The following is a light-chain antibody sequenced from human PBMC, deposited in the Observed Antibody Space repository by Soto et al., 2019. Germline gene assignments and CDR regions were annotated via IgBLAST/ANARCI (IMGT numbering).Light chain of an antibody. CDR1: SSDVGGQNY. CDR3: SSHAGNNNYV. Sequence: QSVLTQPPSASGSPGQSVAISCTGTSSDVGGQNYVSWYQQHPGKAPKLIIYAVTERPSGVPDRFSGSKFGNTASLTVSGLQTEDEADYYCSSHAGNNNYVFGTGTKVTVL. J-gene: IGLJ1*01. CDR2: AVT. V-gene: IGLV2-8*01.